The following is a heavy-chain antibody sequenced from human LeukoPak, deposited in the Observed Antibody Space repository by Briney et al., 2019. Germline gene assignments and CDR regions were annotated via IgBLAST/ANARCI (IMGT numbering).Heavy chain of an antibody. CDR3: ARDLAYSRLDY. D-gene: IGHD5-18*01. J-gene: IGHJ4*02. V-gene: IGHV3-11*04. CDR2: IGSSGSTI. CDR1: GFTFSDYY. Sequence: GGSLRLSCAASGFTFSDYYMSWIRQAPGKGLEWVSYIGSSGSTIYYADSVKGRFTISRDNAENSLYLQMNSLRVEDTAFYYCARDLAYSRLDYWGQGMLVTVSS.